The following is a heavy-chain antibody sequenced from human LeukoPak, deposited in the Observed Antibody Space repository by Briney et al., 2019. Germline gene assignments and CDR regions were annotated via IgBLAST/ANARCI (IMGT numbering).Heavy chain of an antibody. Sequence: GGSLRLSCVASGFTLSDHNMDWVRQATGKGLEWVGRSRKRGNKYVTENAASVKGRFTISRGDSNNSLYLQMNSLRTEDTAVYYCAREGYNYGSDAFDIWGQGTMVTVSS. J-gene: IGHJ3*02. D-gene: IGHD5-18*01. CDR2: SRKRGNKYVT. CDR1: GFTLSDHN. V-gene: IGHV3-72*01. CDR3: AREGYNYGSDAFDI.